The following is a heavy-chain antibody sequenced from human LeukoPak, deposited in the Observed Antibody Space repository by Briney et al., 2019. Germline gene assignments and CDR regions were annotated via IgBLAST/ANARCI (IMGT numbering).Heavy chain of an antibody. J-gene: IGHJ5*02. V-gene: IGHV4-61*01. Sequence: SETLSLTCSVSGGSGNTGSYYWSWIRQPPGKGLEWIGYIYYTGSTKYNPSLKSRVTILVDTAKNQFSLKLSSVTAADTAVYYCARNHVVVTAIRSDPWGQGTLVTVSS. CDR2: IYYTGST. CDR1: GGSGNTGSYY. CDR3: ARNHVVVTAIRSDP. D-gene: IGHD2-21*02.